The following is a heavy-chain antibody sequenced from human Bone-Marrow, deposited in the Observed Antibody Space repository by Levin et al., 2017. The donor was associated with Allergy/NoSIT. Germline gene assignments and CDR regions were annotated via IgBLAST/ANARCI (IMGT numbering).Heavy chain of an antibody. CDR2: ISGRGGGT. CDR1: GFTFENYA. CDR3: AKGGSGSFYKYFDF. D-gene: IGHD3-10*01. Sequence: ASETLSLTCAASGFTFENYAMTWVRQAPGKGLEWVSIISGRGGGTFYADSVKGRFTISRDNSENTLFLQMNNLRAEDTAVYYCAKGGSGSFYKYFDFWGQGTLVTVSS. J-gene: IGHJ4*02. V-gene: IGHV3-23*01.